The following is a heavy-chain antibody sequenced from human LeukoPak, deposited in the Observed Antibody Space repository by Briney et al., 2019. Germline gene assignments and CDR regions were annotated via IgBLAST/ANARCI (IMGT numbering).Heavy chain of an antibody. CDR2: INHSGST. V-gene: IGHV4-34*01. D-gene: IGHD6-19*01. J-gene: IGHJ5*02. CDR1: GGSFSGYY. CDR3: ARGRREGSGWLGWFDP. Sequence: PSETLSLTCAVYGGSFSGYYWSWIRQPPGKGLEWIGEINHSGSTNYNPSLKSRVTISVDTSKNQFSLKLTSVTAAGTAVYYCARGRREGSGWLGWFDPWGQETRVTVSS.